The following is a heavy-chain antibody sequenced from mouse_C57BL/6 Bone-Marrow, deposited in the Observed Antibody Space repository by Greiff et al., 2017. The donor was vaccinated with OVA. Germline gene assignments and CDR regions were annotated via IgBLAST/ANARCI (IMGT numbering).Heavy chain of an antibody. D-gene: IGHD2-4*01. V-gene: IGHV5-6*02. CDR1: GFTFSSYG. J-gene: IGHJ3*01. CDR2: ISSGGSYT. Sequence: EVKLMESGGDLVKPGGSLKLSCAASGFTFSSYGMSWVRQTPDKRLEWVATISSGGSYTYYPDSVKGRFTISRDNAKNTLYLQMSSRKSEDTAMYYCARRGIYYDYETFAYWGQGTLVTVSA. CDR3: ARRGIYYDYETFAY.